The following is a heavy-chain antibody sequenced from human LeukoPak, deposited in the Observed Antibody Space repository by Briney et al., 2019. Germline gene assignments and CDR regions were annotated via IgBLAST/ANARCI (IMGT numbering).Heavy chain of an antibody. CDR3: ARDGDFWSGYYIY. V-gene: IGHV3-53*01. Sequence: GGSLRLSCAASGFTVSSNYMSWVRQAPGKGLEWVSVIYSGGSTYYADSVKGRFTISGDNSKNTLYLQMNSLRAEDTAVYYCARDGDFWSGYYIYWGQGTLVTVSS. D-gene: IGHD3-3*01. J-gene: IGHJ4*02. CDR1: GFTVSSNY. CDR2: IYSGGST.